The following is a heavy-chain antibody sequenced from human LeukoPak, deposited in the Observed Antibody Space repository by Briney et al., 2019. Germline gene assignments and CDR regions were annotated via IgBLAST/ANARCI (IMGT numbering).Heavy chain of an antibody. CDR3: ARENYDYVWGSYRPTH. V-gene: IGHV4-39*02. J-gene: IGHJ4*02. CDR2: SYYSGST. Sequence: PSETLSLTCTVSGGSISSSSYYWGWIRQPPGKGLGWIGSSYYSGSTYYNPSPKSRVTISVDTSKNQFSLKLSSMTDADTAVYYCARENYDYVWGSYRPTHWGQGTLVTVSS. CDR1: GGSISSSSYY. D-gene: IGHD3-16*02.